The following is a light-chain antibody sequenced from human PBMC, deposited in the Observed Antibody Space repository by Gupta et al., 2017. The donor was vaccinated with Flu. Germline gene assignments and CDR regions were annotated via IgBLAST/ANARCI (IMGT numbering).Light chain of an antibody. CDR2: GAS. V-gene: IGKV3-20*01. CDR1: QSISSNY. Sequence: EIVLTPSQGTLSLSPGERATLSCRASQSISSNYLAWYQHKPGQAPRLLTDGASIRATDIPDRVSGSGSGTDFTLTISRLEPEDFAVYYCQKYGAAGYTFGQGSKLQVK. J-gene: IGKJ2*01. CDR3: QKYGAAGYT.